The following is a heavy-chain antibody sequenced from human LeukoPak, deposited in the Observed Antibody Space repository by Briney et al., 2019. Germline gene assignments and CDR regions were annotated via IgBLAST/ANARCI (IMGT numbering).Heavy chain of an antibody. CDR3: ARGPERTGVGTRYYYAMDV. Sequence: GRSLRLSCAASGFTFSSYAMHWVRQAPGKGLEWLAVISYDGSNKYYADSVKGRFTISRDNSKNTLYLQMNSMRAEDTAVYYCARGPERTGVGTRYYYAMDVWGQGTTVTVSS. J-gene: IGHJ6*02. CDR1: GFTFSSYA. D-gene: IGHD2-8*01. V-gene: IGHV3-30-3*01. CDR2: ISYDGSNK.